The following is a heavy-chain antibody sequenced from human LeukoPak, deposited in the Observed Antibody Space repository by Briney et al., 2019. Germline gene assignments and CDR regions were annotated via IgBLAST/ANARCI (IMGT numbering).Heavy chain of an antibody. CDR3: ARDFEYSYDY. CDR2: ITFDGNNK. J-gene: IGHJ4*02. D-gene: IGHD5-18*01. Sequence: GGSLRLSCAASGFTFSSYALHWVRQAPGRGLEWVAAITFDGNNKYYADPVKGRFTISRDNSKNTLYLQMNSLRAEDTAVYYCARDFEYSYDYWGQGTLVTVSS. CDR1: GFTFSSYA. V-gene: IGHV3-30-3*01.